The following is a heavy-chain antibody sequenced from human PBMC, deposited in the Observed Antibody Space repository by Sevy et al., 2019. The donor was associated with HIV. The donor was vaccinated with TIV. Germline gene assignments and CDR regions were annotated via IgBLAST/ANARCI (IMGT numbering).Heavy chain of an antibody. Sequence: GGSLRLSCAASGFTFSSYDMHWVRQAPGKGLEWVAVIWYDGSNKYYADSVKGRFTISRDNSKNTLYLQMNSLRAEDTAVYYCARDRLLLWFGEFPTAGMDVWGQGTTVTVSS. V-gene: IGHV3-33*01. D-gene: IGHD3-10*01. CDR3: ARDRLLLWFGEFPTAGMDV. CDR1: GFTFSSYD. J-gene: IGHJ6*02. CDR2: IWYDGSNK.